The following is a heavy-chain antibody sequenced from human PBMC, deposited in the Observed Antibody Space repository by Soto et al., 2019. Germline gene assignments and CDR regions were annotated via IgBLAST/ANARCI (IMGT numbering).Heavy chain of an antibody. J-gene: IGHJ3*02. CDR3: ARSEGVPYYYDSSDKDAFDI. Sequence: ASVKVSCKASGYTFTGYYMHWVRQAPGQGLEWMGWINPNSGGTNYAQKFQGRVTMTRDTSISTAYMELSRLRSDDTAVYYCARSEGVPYYYDSSDKDAFDIWGQGTMDTVSS. CDR1: GYTFTGYY. V-gene: IGHV1-2*02. CDR2: INPNSGGT. D-gene: IGHD3-22*01.